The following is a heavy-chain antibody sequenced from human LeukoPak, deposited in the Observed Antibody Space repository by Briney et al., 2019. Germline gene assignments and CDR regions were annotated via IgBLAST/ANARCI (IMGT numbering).Heavy chain of an antibody. V-gene: IGHV4-39*07. CDR2: IYYTGTT. Sequence: PSETLSLTCTVSGGSITTSNYYWGWIRQPPGKGLEWIGSIYYTGTTYYNPSLKTRLTISVDTSKNQFSLKLGSVTAADTAVYYCARGFRGYSYGTGNADHWGQGNLVTVSS. CDR1: GGSITTSNYY. D-gene: IGHD5-18*01. J-gene: IGHJ4*02. CDR3: ARGFRGYSYGTGNADH.